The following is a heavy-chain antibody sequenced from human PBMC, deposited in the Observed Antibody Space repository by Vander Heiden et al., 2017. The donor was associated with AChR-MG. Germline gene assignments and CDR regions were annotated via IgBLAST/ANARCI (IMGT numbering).Heavy chain of an antibody. J-gene: IGHJ5*01. CDR2: ITTSGNTV. D-gene: IGHD2-21*02. CDR3: GRRLMLSDWRHYHS. Sequence: EAQLVESVGGLIQPGGSLRISCAASGFTFSSYEMNWVRQAPGKGLEWISYITTSGNTVYYADALQGRFTMSRDNAKNSLYLQMNRMRAEDTALYSCGRRLMLSDWRHYHSW. CDR1: GFTFSSYE. V-gene: IGHV3-48*03.